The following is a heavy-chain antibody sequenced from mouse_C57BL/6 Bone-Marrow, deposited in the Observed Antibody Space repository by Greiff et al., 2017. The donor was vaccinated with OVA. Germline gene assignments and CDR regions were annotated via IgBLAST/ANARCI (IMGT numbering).Heavy chain of an antibody. CDR1: GYTFTDYY. J-gene: IGHJ4*01. V-gene: IGHV1-19*01. CDR3: ASHYYGSSSYAMDY. CDR2: INPYNGGT. D-gene: IGHD1-1*01. Sequence: EVKLVESGPVLVKPGASVKMSCKASGYTFTDYYMNWVKQSHGKSLEWIGVINPYNGGTSYNQKFKGKATLTVDKSSSTAYMELNSLTSEDSAVYYCASHYYGSSSYAMDYWGQGTSVTVSS.